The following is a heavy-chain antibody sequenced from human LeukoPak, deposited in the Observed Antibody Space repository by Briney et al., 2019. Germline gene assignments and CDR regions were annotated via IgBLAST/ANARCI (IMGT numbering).Heavy chain of an antibody. Sequence: SGPVLVKPTQTLTLTCTCSGFSLSTSGMRVSWIRQPPGKALEWLARIDWYDDKFYSTSLKTRLTISKDTSKDQVVLTMTNIDPVDTATYYCARTYCSAGSCYFLFDCWGQGTLVTVSS. V-gene: IGHV2-70*04. CDR2: IDWYDDK. J-gene: IGHJ4*02. CDR3: ARTYCSAGSCYFLFDC. CDR1: GFSLSTSGMR. D-gene: IGHD2-15*01.